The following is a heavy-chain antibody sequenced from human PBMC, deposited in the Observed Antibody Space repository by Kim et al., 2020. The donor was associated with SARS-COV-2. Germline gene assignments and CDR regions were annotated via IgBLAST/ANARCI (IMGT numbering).Heavy chain of an antibody. CDR3: ASSDYYGSGSRDAFDI. CDR2: ITHFNGNT. J-gene: IGHJ3*02. D-gene: IGHD3-10*01. CDR1: GYTFTYRY. V-gene: IGHV1-45*02. Sequence: SVKVSCKASGYTFTYRYLHWVRQAPGQALEWMGWITHFNGNTNYAQKFQDRVTITRDRSMSTAYMELSSLRSEDTAMYYCASSDYYGSGSRDAFDIWGQGKKVTVSS.